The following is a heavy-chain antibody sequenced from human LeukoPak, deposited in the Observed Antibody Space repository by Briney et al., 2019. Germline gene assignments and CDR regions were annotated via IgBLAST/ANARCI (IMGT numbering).Heavy chain of an antibody. Sequence: GGSLRLSCAASGFIFSNYWMHWVRQAPGKGLVWVSRVNNDGSSTTYADSVKGRFTISKDNPKNTLYLQMNSLRAEDTAFYYCAKGGLRVTDYWGQGTLVTVSS. V-gene: IGHV3-74*03. CDR2: VNNDGSST. CDR3: AKGGLRVTDY. D-gene: IGHD5/OR15-5a*01. CDR1: GFIFSNYW. J-gene: IGHJ4*02.